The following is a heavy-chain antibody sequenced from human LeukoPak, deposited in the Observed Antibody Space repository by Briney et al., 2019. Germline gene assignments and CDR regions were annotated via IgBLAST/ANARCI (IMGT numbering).Heavy chain of an antibody. CDR3: AKVAHSSGYPFDY. J-gene: IGHJ4*02. V-gene: IGHV3-21*01. CDR1: GFTFSSYS. D-gene: IGHD3-22*01. CDR2: ISSSSSYI. Sequence: GGSLRLSCAASGFTFSSYSMNWVRQAPGKGLEWVSSISSSSSYIYYADSVKGRFTISRDNAKNSLYLQMNSLRAEDTAVYYCAKVAHSSGYPFDYWGQGTLVTVSS.